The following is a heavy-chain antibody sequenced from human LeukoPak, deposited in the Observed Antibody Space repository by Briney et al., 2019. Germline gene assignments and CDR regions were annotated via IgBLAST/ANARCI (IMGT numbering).Heavy chain of an antibody. Sequence: GGCLSLSCAASGVTLSRYSMNWVRQAPGRGVEWVSSITSSGRYIYYADSVKGRFTISRDNSENSLYLQMDSLTAEDTAVYYCTRKGSHWDFLVDYWGQGTRVAVSP. D-gene: IGHD2/OR15-2a*01. J-gene: IGHJ4*02. CDR3: TRKGSHWDFLVDY. V-gene: IGHV3-21*01. CDR1: GVTLSRYS. CDR2: ITSSGRYI.